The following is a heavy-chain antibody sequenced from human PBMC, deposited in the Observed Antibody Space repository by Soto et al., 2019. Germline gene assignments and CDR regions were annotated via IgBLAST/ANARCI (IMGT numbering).Heavy chain of an antibody. Sequence: SVKVSCKASGGTFSSYAISWVRQAPGQGLEWMGGIIPIFGTANYAQKFQGRVTITADKSTSTAYMELSSLRSEDTAVYYCARDNYYDSSGFYNWFDPWGQGTLVTVSS. CDR1: GGTFSSYA. V-gene: IGHV1-69*06. CDR2: IIPIFGTA. D-gene: IGHD3-22*01. J-gene: IGHJ5*02. CDR3: ARDNYYDSSGFYNWFDP.